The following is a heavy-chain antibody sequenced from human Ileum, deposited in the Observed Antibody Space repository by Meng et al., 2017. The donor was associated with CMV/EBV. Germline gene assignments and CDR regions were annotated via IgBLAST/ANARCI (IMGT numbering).Heavy chain of an antibody. CDR3: ARLTSPGSWETRNWFDP. CDR2: IIPVLGIT. CDR1: PFSSST. D-gene: IGHD1-1*01. J-gene: IGHJ5*02. Sequence: PFSSSTLVWMRQVPGQGFEWVGRIIPVLGITSYAQKLADRVTISVNTLSDTTYMELRNLRYDDTAIYFCARLTSPGSWETRNWFDPWGQGTLVTVSS. V-gene: IGHV1-69*02.